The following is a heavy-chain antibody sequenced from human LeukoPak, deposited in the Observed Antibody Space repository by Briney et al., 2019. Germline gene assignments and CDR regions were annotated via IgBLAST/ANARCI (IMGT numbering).Heavy chain of an antibody. CDR1: DDSFSSHY. Sequence: SETLSLTCTVSDDSFSSHYWSWIRQPPGKGLEWIGYISYIGSTNYNPSLKSRVTISIDTSKNQFSLKLISVTAADTAGYYCARDLVTVTKGFDIWGQGTMVSVSS. CDR2: ISYIGST. CDR3: ARDLVTVTKGFDI. D-gene: IGHD4-17*01. J-gene: IGHJ3*02. V-gene: IGHV4-59*11.